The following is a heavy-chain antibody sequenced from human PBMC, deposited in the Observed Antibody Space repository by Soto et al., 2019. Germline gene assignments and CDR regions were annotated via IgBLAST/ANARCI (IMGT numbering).Heavy chain of an antibody. J-gene: IGHJ6*02. V-gene: IGHV4-30-2*01. Sequence: SETLSLTCAVSGGSISSGVYSWSWIRQPRGKGLEWIGYIYHSGSTYYNPSLKSRVTISVDKSKNQFSLKLSSVTAADTAVYYCARSPDSSGYYPRRYYYGMDVWGQGTTVTVSS. D-gene: IGHD3-22*01. CDR2: IYHSGST. CDR1: GGSISSGVYS. CDR3: ARSPDSSGYYPRRYYYGMDV.